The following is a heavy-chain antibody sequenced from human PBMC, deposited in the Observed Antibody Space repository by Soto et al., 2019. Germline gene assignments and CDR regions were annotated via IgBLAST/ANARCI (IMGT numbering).Heavy chain of an antibody. CDR2: ISGSGGST. D-gene: IGHD2-15*01. V-gene: IGHV3-23*01. Sequence: GGSLRLSCAASGFTFSSYAMSWVRQAPGKGLEWVSAISGSGGSTYYADSVKGRFTISRDNSKNTLYLQMNSLRAEDTAVYYCAKDLHCSGGSCYSGYWFDPWGQGTLVTVSS. CDR3: AKDLHCSGGSCYSGYWFDP. J-gene: IGHJ5*02. CDR1: GFTFSSYA.